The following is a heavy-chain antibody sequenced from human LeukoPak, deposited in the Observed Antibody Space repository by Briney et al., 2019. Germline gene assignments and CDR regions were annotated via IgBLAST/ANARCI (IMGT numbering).Heavy chain of an antibody. V-gene: IGHV3-74*01. CDR3: ASASDFGVGYGMDV. D-gene: IGHD3-3*01. Sequence: GGSLRLSCAASGFTFSTKWMHWVRQAPGKGLVWVSRIISDGSSTIYADSVKGRFTISRDNAKNTLYLQMNSLRAEDTAVYYCASASDFGVGYGMDVWGQGTTFSASS. CDR1: GFTFSTKW. J-gene: IGHJ6*02. CDR2: IISDGSST.